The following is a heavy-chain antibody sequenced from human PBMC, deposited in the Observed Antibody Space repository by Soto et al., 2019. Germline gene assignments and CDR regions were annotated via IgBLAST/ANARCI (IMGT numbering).Heavy chain of an antibody. CDR2: IYTSGST. V-gene: IGHV4-4*07. CDR3: ARTIGAAYYLDF. J-gene: IGHJ4*02. Sequence: PSETLSLTCNVSGDSMTKYYWSWIRQPAGKGLEWIGRIYTSGSTNYNPSLKSRVTMSIDTSNNHFSLNLKSVTAADTAVYYCARTIGAAYYLDFWGQGALVTVSS. D-gene: IGHD6-25*01. CDR1: GDSMTKYY.